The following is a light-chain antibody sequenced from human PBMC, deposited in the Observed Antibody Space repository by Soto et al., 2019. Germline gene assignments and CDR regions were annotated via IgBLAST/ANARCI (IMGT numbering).Light chain of an antibody. Sequence: IQMTQSPSSLSASVGDRVTITCQASQDISNYLNWYQQKPGKAPKLLIYDASNLETGVPSRFSGSGSGTDFTFTISSLQPEDIATYDCQQYDNLPAFGQGTKLEIK. J-gene: IGKJ2*01. CDR1: QDISNY. CDR2: DAS. CDR3: QQYDNLPA. V-gene: IGKV1-33*01.